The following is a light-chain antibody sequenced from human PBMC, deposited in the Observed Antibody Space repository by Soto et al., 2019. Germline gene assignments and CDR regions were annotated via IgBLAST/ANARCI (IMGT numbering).Light chain of an antibody. CDR1: QSVSSN. V-gene: IGKV3-15*01. J-gene: IGKJ1*01. Sequence: ELVMTQSPGTLSVSTGERDTLSCRASQSVSSNLAWYQQKPGQAPRLLIYGASTRATGIPARFSGSWSGTEGTLTISSLQSEEWAVDYCQQWNNWPWTFGQGTKVDIK. CDR3: QQWNNWPWT. CDR2: GAS.